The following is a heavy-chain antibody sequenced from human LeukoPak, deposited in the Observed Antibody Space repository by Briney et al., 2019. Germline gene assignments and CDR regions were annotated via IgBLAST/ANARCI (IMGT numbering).Heavy chain of an antibody. CDR2: IYYSGST. CDR3: AREGYYYDSSGYYFPDI. J-gene: IGHJ3*02. Sequence: SETLSLTCTVSGGSISSSSYYWGWIRQPPGKGLEWIGYIYYSGSTYYNPSLKSRVTISVDTSKNQFSLKLSSVTAADTAVYYCAREGYYYDSSGYYFPDIWGQGTMVTVSS. V-gene: IGHV4-30-4*08. CDR1: GGSISSSSYY. D-gene: IGHD3-22*01.